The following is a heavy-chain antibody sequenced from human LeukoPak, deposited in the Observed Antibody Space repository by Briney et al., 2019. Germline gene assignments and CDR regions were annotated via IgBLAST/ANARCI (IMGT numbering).Heavy chain of an antibody. Sequence: GGSLRLSCGVSGLTFKTYGMHWVRQAPGKGLVWVSQIKFDGSLAHYADSVKGRFTILRDNAKDRVSLQTDSLGTEDTAVYYCVTGHFDSRMYFDLWGRGTLVTVSS. V-gene: IGHV3-74*01. CDR2: IKFDGSLA. J-gene: IGHJ2*01. CDR3: VTGHFDSRMYFDL. D-gene: IGHD1-14*01. CDR1: GLTFKTYG.